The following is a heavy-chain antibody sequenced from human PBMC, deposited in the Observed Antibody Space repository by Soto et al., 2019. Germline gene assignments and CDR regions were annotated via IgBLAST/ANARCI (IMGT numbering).Heavy chain of an antibody. J-gene: IGHJ3*02. D-gene: IGHD3-3*01. CDR3: AKDVARITIFGAGEAFDI. CDR1: GFTFSRYA. Sequence: EVQLLESGGGLVQPGGSLRLSCAASGFTFSRYAMSWVRQAPGKGLEWVSGISGVGGSTYYADSVKGRFTISRDNSKDTLYLQMNSLRAEDTAIYYCAKDVARITIFGAGEAFDIWGQGTMVTVFS. V-gene: IGHV3-23*01. CDR2: ISGVGGST.